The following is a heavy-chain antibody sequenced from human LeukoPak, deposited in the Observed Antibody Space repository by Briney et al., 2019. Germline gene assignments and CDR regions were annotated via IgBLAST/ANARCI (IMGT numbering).Heavy chain of an antibody. CDR2: INHSAST. D-gene: IGHD1-20*01. J-gene: IGHJ4*02. CDR3: ARALTGTTGYFDC. Sequence: SETLSLTCAIYGGSFSGYYWSWIRQPPGKGLEWIGEINHSASTNCNPSLKSRVTISVDTSKNQFSLKLSSVTAADTAVYFCARALTGTTGYFDCWGQGTLVTVSS. V-gene: IGHV4-34*01. CDR1: GGSFSGYY.